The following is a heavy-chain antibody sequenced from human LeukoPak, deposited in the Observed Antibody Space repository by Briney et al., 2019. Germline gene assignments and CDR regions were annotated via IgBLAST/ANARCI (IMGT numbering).Heavy chain of an antibody. CDR1: GFTFSHAW. V-gene: IGHV3-15*07. J-gene: IGHJ4*02. CDR3: TTASDGGPAY. Sequence: GGSLRLSCAASGFTFSHAWMIWVRQAPGKGLEWVGRIKSSTDGGTADYAAPVKGRFIISRDDSINTLYLQLNSLKDGDTAVYYCTTASDGGPAYWGQGALVTVSS. CDR2: IKSSTDGGTA. D-gene: IGHD4-23*01.